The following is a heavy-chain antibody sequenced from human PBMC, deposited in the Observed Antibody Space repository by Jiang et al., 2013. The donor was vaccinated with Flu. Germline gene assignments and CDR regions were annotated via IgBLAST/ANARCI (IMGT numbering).Heavy chain of an antibody. CDR1: GGSISGSNFY. D-gene: IGHD2-15*01. CDR3: ASPTAGYCSGGSCYSV. J-gene: IGHJ4*02. Sequence: LLKPSETLSLTCTVSGGSISGSNFYWGWIRQPPGKGLEWIGSIYSGSTYYNPSLKSRVTISEDTSKNQFSLKLNSVTAADTAVYYCASPTAGYCSGGSCYSVWGQGALVTVSS. CDR2: IYSGST. V-gene: IGHV4-39*01.